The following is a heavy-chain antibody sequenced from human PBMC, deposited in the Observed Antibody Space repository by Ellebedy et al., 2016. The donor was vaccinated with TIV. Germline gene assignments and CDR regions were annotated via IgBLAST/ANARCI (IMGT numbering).Heavy chain of an antibody. CDR2: IDPTDSYT. V-gene: IGHV5-10-1*01. Sequence: GESLKISCKGSGYSFTSYWIGWVRQMPGKGLEWMGRIDPTDSYTTYNPSFQGHVTISVDKSINTVYLQWSSLKASDTAMYYCARQRDDYFDYWGQGTLVTVSS. J-gene: IGHJ4*02. CDR1: GYSFTSYW. D-gene: IGHD5-24*01. CDR3: ARQRDDYFDY.